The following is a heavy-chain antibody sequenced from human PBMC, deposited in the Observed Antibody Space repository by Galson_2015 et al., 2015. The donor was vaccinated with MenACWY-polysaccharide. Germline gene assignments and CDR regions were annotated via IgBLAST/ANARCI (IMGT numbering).Heavy chain of an antibody. Sequence: SLRLSCAASGFTARNKYMNWVRQAPGKGLEWVSIISSSASYIYYADSVKGRFTISRDNAKNSLYLQMNSLRAEDTAIYYCARDPAGSDYWGQGTLVTVSS. CDR2: ISSSASYI. CDR1: GFTARNKY. D-gene: IGHD1-26*01. CDR3: ARDPAGSDY. J-gene: IGHJ4*02. V-gene: IGHV3-21*01.